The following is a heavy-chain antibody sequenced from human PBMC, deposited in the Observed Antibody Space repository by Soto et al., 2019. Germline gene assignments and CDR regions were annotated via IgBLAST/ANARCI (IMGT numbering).Heavy chain of an antibody. D-gene: IGHD3-10*01. V-gene: IGHV1-46*01. CDR2: INPSTGTT. Sequence: QVQLVQSGAEVKKPGASVKVSCKASGYTFTNDYMHWVRQAPGQGLEWMGIINPSTGTTSYAQKFQGRVTMTRDTSTSTVHMELSSLRSDDTAVYYCARASWDRVRGFQEFDYWGQGTLVTVSS. J-gene: IGHJ4*02. CDR1: GYTFTNDY. CDR3: ARASWDRVRGFQEFDY.